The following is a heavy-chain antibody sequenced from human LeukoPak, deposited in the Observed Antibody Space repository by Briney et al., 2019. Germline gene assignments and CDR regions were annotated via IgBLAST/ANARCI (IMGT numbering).Heavy chain of an antibody. CDR3: ARRSGRWSDFDY. CDR2: IYPGDSET. CDR1: ADTFTSSW. J-gene: IGHJ4*02. D-gene: IGHD6-25*01. Sequence: GESLKISCKLSADTFTSSWIAWVRQMPGKGLERMGIIYPGDSETRYGPSFQGQVTISADRSLTTAYLQWNSLSASDTAIYYCARRSGRWSDFDYWGQGTLVTVSS. V-gene: IGHV5-51*01.